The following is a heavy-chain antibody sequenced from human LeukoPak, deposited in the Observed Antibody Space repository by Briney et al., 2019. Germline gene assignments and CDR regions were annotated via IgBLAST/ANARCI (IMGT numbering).Heavy chain of an antibody. CDR3: ARDFRRSPAPYYYYYMDV. V-gene: IGHV4-61*09. CDR1: GGSISSGSYY. D-gene: IGHD2-2*01. J-gene: IGHJ6*03. CDR2: IYTSGST. Sequence: PSETLSLTCTVSGGSISSGSYYWSWIRQPAGKGLEWIGHIYTSGSTNYNPSLKSRVTISVDTSKNQFSLKLSSVTAADTAVYYCARDFRRSPAPYYYYYMDVWGKGTTVTVSS.